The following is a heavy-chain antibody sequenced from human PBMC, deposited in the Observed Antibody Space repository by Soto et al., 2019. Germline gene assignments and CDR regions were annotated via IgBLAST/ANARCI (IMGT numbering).Heavy chain of an antibody. CDR2: INPNSGGT. D-gene: IGHD6-19*01. CDR3: ARSPTRDSSGWYYFDY. J-gene: IGHJ4*02. V-gene: IGHV1-2*04. CDR1: GYTFTGYY. Sequence: QVQLVQSGAEVKKPGASVKVSCKASGYTFTGYYMHWVRQAPGQGLEWMGWINPNSGGTNYAQKFQGWVTMTRDTSISTAYMELSRLRSDDTAVYYCARSPTRDSSGWYYFDYWGQGTLVTVSS.